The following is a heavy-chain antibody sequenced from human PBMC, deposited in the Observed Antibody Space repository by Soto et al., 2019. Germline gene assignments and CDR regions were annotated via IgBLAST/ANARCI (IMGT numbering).Heavy chain of an antibody. CDR1: GGTFESYA. CDR3: ARDRVVGATGPIDY. CDR2: IMPIFGTA. D-gene: IGHD1-26*01. V-gene: IGHV1-69*13. Sequence: SVKVSCKASGGTFESYAISWVRQAPGQGLEWLGGIMPIFGTADYAQKFQGRVTITADESTSTAYMELSSLRSEDTAVYYCARDRVVGATGPIDYWGQGTLVTVSS. J-gene: IGHJ4*02.